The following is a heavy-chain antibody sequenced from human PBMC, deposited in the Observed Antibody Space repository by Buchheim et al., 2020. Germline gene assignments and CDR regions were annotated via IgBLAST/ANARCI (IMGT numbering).Heavy chain of an antibody. Sequence: QVQLQESGPGLVKPSQTLSLTCTVSGGSISSGGYYWSWIRQHPGKCLAWIGYIYYCGSTYYNPSLKSRVTISVDTSKNQSSLKQSSVTAAETAVYYCARQNVVPAARSRLCWFERWGQGTL. J-gene: IGHJ5*02. CDR2: IYYCGST. D-gene: IGHD2-2*01. CDR3: ARQNVVPAARSRLCWFER. V-gene: IGHV4-31*03. CDR1: GGSISSGGYY.